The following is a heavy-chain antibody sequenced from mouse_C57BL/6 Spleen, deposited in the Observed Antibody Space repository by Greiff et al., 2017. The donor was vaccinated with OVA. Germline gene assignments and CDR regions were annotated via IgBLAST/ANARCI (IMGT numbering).Heavy chain of an antibody. CDR2: INPNNGGT. CDR1: GYTFTDYY. D-gene: IGHD1-1*01. CDR3: ARRSTEVVPYYAMDY. V-gene: IGHV1-26*01. Sequence: EVQLQQSGPELVKPGASVKISCKASGYTFTDYYMNWVKQSHGKSLEWIGDINPNNGGTSYNQKFKGKATLTVDKSSSTAYMELRSLTSEDSAVYYGARRSTEVVPYYAMDYWGQGTSVTVSS. J-gene: IGHJ4*01.